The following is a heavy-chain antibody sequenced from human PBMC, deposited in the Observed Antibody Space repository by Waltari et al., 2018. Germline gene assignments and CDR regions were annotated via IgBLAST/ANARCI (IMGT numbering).Heavy chain of an antibody. CDR2: MYHSGLT. CDR1: GYSISSGFY. D-gene: IGHD3-3*01. CDR3: AREVRMEWISGDGFDI. Sequence: QVRLQESGPGLVKPSETLSLTCAVSGYSISSGFYWGWVRQPPGKGLEWIGSMYHSGLTYYNPSLQSRVSISLDMSKNQVSLRLTSVTAADTAVYYCAREVRMEWISGDGFDIWGRGTMVTVSS. J-gene: IGHJ3*02. V-gene: IGHV4-38-2*02.